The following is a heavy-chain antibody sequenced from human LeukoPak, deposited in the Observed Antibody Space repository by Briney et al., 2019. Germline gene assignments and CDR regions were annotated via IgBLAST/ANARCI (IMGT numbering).Heavy chain of an antibody. CDR1: GFNFGDYA. CDR2: IRSKAYCGTT. D-gene: IGHD2-2*01. V-gene: IGHV3-49*04. CDR3: TSVPYVRANWFDP. J-gene: IGHJ5*02. Sequence: GGSLRLSCTASGFNFGDYAMSWVRQAPGKGLEWVGFIRSKAYCGTTEYAASVKGRFTISRDDSKSIAYLQMNSLKTEDTAVYYCTSVPYVRANWFDPWGQGTLVTVSS.